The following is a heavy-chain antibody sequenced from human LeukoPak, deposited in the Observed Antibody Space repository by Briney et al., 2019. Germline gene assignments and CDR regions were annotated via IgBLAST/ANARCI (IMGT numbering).Heavy chain of an antibody. CDR1: GFTFSSYA. V-gene: IGHV3-64*01. CDR3: ARSPGEVVNPEYAFDI. Sequence: PGGSLRLSCAASGFTFSSYAMHWVRQAPGKGLEYVSAISSNGGNKYYANSVKGRFTISRDNSKNTLYLQMGSLRAEDMAVYYCARSPGEVVNPEYAFDIWGQGTMVTVSS. J-gene: IGHJ3*02. CDR2: ISSNGGNK. D-gene: IGHD3-10*01.